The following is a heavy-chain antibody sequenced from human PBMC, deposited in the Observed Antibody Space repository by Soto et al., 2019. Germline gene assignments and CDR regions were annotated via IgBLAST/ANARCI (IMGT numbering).Heavy chain of an antibody. J-gene: IGHJ4*02. CDR2: TRNKANSYTT. V-gene: IGHV3-72*01. CDR1: GFTFSDHY. Sequence: RGSLRLSCAASGFTFSDHYMDLVRQAPGKGLGWVGRTRNKANSYTTEYDASVKGRFTISRDDSKTSLYLQMNSLKTEDTAVYYCARGSDCSGGSCYHPFDYWGQGTLVTVSS. CDR3: ARGSDCSGGSCYHPFDY. D-gene: IGHD2-15*01.